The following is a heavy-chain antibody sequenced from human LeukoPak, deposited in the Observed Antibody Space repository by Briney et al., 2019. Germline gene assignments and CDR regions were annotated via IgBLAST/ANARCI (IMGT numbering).Heavy chain of an antibody. D-gene: IGHD1-1*01. V-gene: IGHV3-23*01. CDR2: ISGSGSNT. J-gene: IGHJ4*02. CDR3: AKVVGTGTTPTDY. CDR1: GFTFSNYA. Sequence: GGSLRLSCAASGFTFSNYAMTWVRQAPGKGLECGSVISGSGSNTDYADSVKGRFTISRDNSKNTLSLQMNSLRAEDTAVYYCAKVVGTGTTPTDYWGRGTLVTVSS.